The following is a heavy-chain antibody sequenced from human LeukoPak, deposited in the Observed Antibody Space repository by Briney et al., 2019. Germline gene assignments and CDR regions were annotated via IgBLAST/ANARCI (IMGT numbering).Heavy chain of an antibody. CDR2: IYYSGST. V-gene: IGHV4-59*08. D-gene: IGHD5-18*01. CDR1: GGSISSYY. Sequence: SETLSLTCTVSGGSISSYYWSWIRQPPGKGLEWIGYIYYSGSTNYNPSLKSRVTISVDTSKNQFSLKLSSVTAADTAVYYCARRPRIQSYGMDVWGQGTTATASS. J-gene: IGHJ6*02. CDR3: ARRPRIQSYGMDV.